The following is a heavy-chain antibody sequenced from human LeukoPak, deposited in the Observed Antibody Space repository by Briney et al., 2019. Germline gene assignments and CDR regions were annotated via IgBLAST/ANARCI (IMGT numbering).Heavy chain of an antibody. CDR1: GFTFSSYA. CDR2: LSGSGSNT. D-gene: IGHD4-11*01. V-gene: IGHV3-23*01. Sequence: PGGSLRLSCAASGFTFSSYAMSWVRQAPGKGLEWVSALSGSGSNTYYADSVKGRFTISRDNSKNTLYLQMNSLRAEDTAVYYCAKDRRPTTVVTYPSDWGQGTLVIVSS. J-gene: IGHJ4*02. CDR3: AKDRRPTTVVTYPSD.